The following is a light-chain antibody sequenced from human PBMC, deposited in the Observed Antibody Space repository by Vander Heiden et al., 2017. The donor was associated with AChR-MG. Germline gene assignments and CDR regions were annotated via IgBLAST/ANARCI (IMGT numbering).Light chain of an antibody. CDR1: ALADQS. CDR3: QSTDSSGTKWV. Sequence: SYELTQPPSVSVSPGQAARITCSGDALADQSGHWYQQKAGQAPVLVIYKDNERPSGIPERFSGSSSGTEVTLTISGVQAEDEADYYCQSTDSSGTKWVFGGGTKVTVV. J-gene: IGLJ3*02. V-gene: IGLV3-25*03. CDR2: KDN.